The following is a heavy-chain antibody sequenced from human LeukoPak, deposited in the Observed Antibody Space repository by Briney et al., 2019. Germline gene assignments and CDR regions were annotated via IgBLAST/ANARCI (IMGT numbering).Heavy chain of an antibody. Sequence: GGSLRLSCAASGFTFSSYAMSWVRQAPGKGLEWVGRIKSKTDGGTTDYAAPVKGRFTISRDDSKNTLYLQMNSLKTEDTAVYYCTPDPSQLPHDGYWGQGTLVTVSS. CDR2: IKSKTDGGTT. V-gene: IGHV3-15*01. CDR3: TPDPSQLPHDGY. J-gene: IGHJ4*02. D-gene: IGHD2-2*01. CDR1: GFTFSSYA.